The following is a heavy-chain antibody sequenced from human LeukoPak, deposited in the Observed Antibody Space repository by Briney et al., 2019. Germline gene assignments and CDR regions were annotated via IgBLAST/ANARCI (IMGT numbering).Heavy chain of an antibody. J-gene: IGHJ5*02. V-gene: IGHV4-59*01. CDR2: IYYSGST. CDR3: ARGVSTTVTTKFDP. D-gene: IGHD4-17*01. Sequence: SETLSLTCTVSGGSISSYYWSWIRQPPGKGLEWIGYIYYSGSTNYNPSLKSRVTISVDTSKNQFSLKLSSVTAADTAVYYCARGVSTTVTTKFDPWGQGTLATVSS. CDR1: GGSISSYY.